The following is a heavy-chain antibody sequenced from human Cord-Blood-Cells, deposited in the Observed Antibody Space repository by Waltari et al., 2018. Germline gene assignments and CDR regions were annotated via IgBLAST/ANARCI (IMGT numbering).Heavy chain of an antibody. CDR2: IKQDGREK. D-gene: IGHD6-13*01. Sequence: EVQLVESGGGLVQPGGSLRLSCAASGFTFSSYWMSWVRQAPGKGLEWVANIKQDGREKYYVDSVKGRFTSSRDNAKNSLYLQMNSLRAEDTAVYYCARDPHGIAAAGLRGLDWYFDLWGRGTLVTVSS. J-gene: IGHJ2*01. V-gene: IGHV3-7*01. CDR3: ARDPHGIAAAGLRGLDWYFDL. CDR1: GFTFSSYW.